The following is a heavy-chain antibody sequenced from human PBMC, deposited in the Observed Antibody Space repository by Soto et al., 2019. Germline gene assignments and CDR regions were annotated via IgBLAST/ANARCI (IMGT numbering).Heavy chain of an antibody. CDR1: GFTFSSYS. V-gene: IGHV3-21*01. CDR3: ARYAEYYYDSSGYYPDAFDI. J-gene: IGHJ3*02. CDR2: ISSSSSYI. D-gene: IGHD3-22*01. Sequence: PGGSLRLSCAASGFTFSSYSMNWVRQAPGKGLEWVSSISSSSSYIYYADSVKGRFTISRDNAKNSLYLQMNSLRAEDTAVYYCARYAEYYYDSSGYYPDAFDIWGQGTMVTVSS.